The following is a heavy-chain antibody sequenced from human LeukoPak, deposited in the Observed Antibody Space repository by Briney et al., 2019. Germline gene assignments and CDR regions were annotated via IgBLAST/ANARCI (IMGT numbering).Heavy chain of an antibody. Sequence: GGSLRLSCVASGLSFSSYGFHWVRQAPGKGLEWVSSISSSSSYIYYADSVKGRFTISRDNAKNSLYLQMNSLRADDTAVYYCARDAFEYSSSGNWFDPWGQGTLVTVSS. D-gene: IGHD6-6*01. V-gene: IGHV3-21*01. CDR1: GLSFSSYG. CDR3: ARDAFEYSSSGNWFDP. CDR2: ISSSSSYI. J-gene: IGHJ5*02.